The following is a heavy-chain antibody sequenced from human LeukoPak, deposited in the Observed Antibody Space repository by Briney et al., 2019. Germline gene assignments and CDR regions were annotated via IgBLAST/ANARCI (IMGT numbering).Heavy chain of an antibody. Sequence: GESLKISCKGSGYSFTNYWIGWVRQMPGKGLEWMGIIYPGGSDPRYSPSFQGQVTISADKSISTAYLQWSSLMASDTAMYYCARHVREDHRFLDYWGLGTLVTVSS. CDR3: ARHVREDHRFLDY. CDR1: GYSFTNYW. D-gene: IGHD3-10*02. J-gene: IGHJ4*02. CDR2: IYPGGSDP. V-gene: IGHV5-51*01.